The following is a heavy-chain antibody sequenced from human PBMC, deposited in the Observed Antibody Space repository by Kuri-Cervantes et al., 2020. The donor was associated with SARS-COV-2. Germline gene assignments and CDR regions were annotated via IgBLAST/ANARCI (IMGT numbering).Heavy chain of an antibody. J-gene: IGHJ4*02. Sequence: GSLKISCAASGFTFSSYAMHWVRQAPGKGLEWVAVISYDGSNKYYADSVKGRFTISRDNSKNTLYLQMNSLRAEDTAVYYCARDLVFPSFDYWGQGTLVTVSS. V-gene: IGHV3-30*01. CDR1: GFTFSSYA. CDR2: ISYDGSNK. CDR3: ARDLVFPSFDY. D-gene: IGHD2-8*01.